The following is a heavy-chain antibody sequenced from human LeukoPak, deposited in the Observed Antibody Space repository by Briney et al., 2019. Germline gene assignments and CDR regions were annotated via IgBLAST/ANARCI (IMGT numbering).Heavy chain of an antibody. CDR3: ATDIVVVPAAMPPNDY. V-gene: IGHV1-2*02. CDR2: INPNSGGT. Sequence: ASVKVSCKASGYTFTGYYMHWARQAPGQGLEWMGWINPNSGGTNYAQKFQGRVTMTRDTSISTAYMELSRLRSDDTAVYYCATDIVVVPAAMPPNDYWGQGTLVTVSS. D-gene: IGHD2-2*01. CDR1: GYTFTGYY. J-gene: IGHJ4*02.